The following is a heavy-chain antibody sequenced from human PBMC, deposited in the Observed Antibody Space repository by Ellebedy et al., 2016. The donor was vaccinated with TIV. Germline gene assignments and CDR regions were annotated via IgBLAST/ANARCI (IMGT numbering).Heavy chain of an antibody. CDR3: AARPKWESPADY. CDR1: GFTFATSA. J-gene: IGHJ4*02. V-gene: IGHV1-58*01. Sequence: AASVKVSCKASGFTFATSAVQWVRQARGQRLEWIGWIVVGSGNTNYAQKFQERVTITRDMFTGTAYMELRNLRSEDTAVYYCAARPKWESPADYWGQGTLVTVSS. CDR2: IVVGSGNT. D-gene: IGHD1-26*01.